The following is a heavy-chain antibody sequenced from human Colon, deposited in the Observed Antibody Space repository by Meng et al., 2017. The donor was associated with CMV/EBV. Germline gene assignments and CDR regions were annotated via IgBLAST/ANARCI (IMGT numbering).Heavy chain of an antibody. CDR2: ISPGDDNG. J-gene: IGHJ4*02. V-gene: IGHV1-3*01. CDR3: AITSLFDY. CDR1: GYSFSNYV. Sequence: QVQLVPSGVDGKKAGASVRVSCKASGYSFSNYVLLWVRQAPGQGLEWMGWISPGDDNGKYSQKFQGRVAITKDTSASTAYLDLSSLKSEDTAVYYCAITSLFDYWGQGTLVTVSS.